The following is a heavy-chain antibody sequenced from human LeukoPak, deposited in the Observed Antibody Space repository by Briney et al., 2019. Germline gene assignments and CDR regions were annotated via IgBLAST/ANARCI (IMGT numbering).Heavy chain of an antibody. CDR2: ISYDGSNK. CDR1: GFTFSSYD. V-gene: IGHV3-30*03. J-gene: IGHJ4*02. CDR3: ARGRYADYLDY. Sequence: GGSLRLSCAASGFTFSSYDMHWVRQAPGKGLEGVAVISYDGSNKYYADCVRGRFTVSRDNYKNTLYLQMNSLRAEDTAVYYCARGRYADYLDYWGQGTLVTVSS. D-gene: IGHD1-1*01.